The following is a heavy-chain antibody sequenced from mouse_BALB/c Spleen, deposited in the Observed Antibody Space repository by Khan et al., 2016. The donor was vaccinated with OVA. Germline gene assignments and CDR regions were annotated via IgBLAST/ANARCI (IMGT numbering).Heavy chain of an antibody. Sequence: IQLVQSGAELVRPGALVNLSCKASGFNIKDYYMHWVKQRPEQGLEWIGWIDPENGNTIYDTKFQGKASIPSDTASNTPYLQISSRTAEDTAVYYCARDGVAPWVAYWGQGTLVTVSA. CDR1: GFNIKDYY. V-gene: IGHV14-1*02. D-gene: IGHD1-1*02. CDR3: ARDGVAPWVAY. J-gene: IGHJ3*01. CDR2: IDPENGNT.